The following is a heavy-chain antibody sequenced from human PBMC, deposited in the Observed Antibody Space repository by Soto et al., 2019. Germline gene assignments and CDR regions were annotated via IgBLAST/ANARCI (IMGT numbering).Heavy chain of an antibody. V-gene: IGHV3-23*01. Sequence: EVQLLESGGGLVHPGGSLRLSCAASGFTFTNYAMSWVRQAPGKGLEWVSVTSGSGGSTYYADSVKGRFTISRDNSKSTLYLQMDSLRAEDTVVYYCAKVIVVIAAAGDYFDHWGQGTLVTVSS. J-gene: IGHJ4*02. CDR1: GFTFTNYA. CDR3: AKVIVVIAAAGDYFDH. D-gene: IGHD2-21*01. CDR2: TSGSGGST.